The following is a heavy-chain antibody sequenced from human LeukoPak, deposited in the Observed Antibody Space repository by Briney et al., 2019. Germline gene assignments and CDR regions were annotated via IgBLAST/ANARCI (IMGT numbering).Heavy chain of an antibody. CDR3: ARDTLGEGEDANYAVYYFDY. Sequence: GGSLRLSCAASGFRFNTYWMSWVRQAPGKGLEWVANIKQDGNEKYYADSVKGRFTISRDNGKNSLDLQMNSLRADDTAVYYCARDTLGEGEDANYAVYYFDYWSQGTVVTVSS. J-gene: IGHJ4*02. CDR1: GFRFNTYW. D-gene: IGHD4/OR15-4a*01. CDR2: IKQDGNEK. V-gene: IGHV3-7*01.